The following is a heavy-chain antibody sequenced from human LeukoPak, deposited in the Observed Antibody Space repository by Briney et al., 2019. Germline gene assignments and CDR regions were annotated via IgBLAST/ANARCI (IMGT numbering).Heavy chain of an antibody. CDR2: INPNSGGT. V-gene: IGHV1-2*02. CDR1: GYTFTGYY. Sequence: ASVKVSCKASGYTFTGYYMHWVRQAPGQGLEWMGWINPNSGGTNYAQKFQGRVTMTRDTSISTAYMELSRLRSDDTAVYYCARTLYTYYYDSSGYYAYWGQGTLVTVSS. CDR3: ARTLYTYYYDSSGYYAY. J-gene: IGHJ4*02. D-gene: IGHD3-22*01.